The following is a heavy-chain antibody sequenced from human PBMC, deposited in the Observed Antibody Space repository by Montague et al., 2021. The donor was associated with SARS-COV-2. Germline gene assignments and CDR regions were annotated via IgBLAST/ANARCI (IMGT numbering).Heavy chain of an antibody. CDR1: GFPFSTFW. J-gene: IGHJ4*02. V-gene: IGHV3-7*05. CDR3: AKGYDSSGYQY. Sequence: YRSLSLSASGFPFSTFWMTWVRQVPGKGLEWVANIKQDGSEKYYVDSVKGRFTISRDNAKNSLYLQLDSLRAEDTAVYYCAKGYDSSGYQYWGQGTLATVSS. D-gene: IGHD3-22*01. CDR2: IKQDGSEK.